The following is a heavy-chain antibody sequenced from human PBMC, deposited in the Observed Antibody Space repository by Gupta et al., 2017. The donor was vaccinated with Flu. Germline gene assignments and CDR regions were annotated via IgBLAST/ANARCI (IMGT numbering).Heavy chain of an antibody. V-gene: IGHV4-39*01. J-gene: IGHJ5*02. Sequence: QLQLQESGPGLVKPSETLSLTCTVSGGSISSSSYYWGWIRQPPGKGLEWIGSIYYRGSTYYNPSLKSRVTISVDTSKNQFSLKLSSVTAADTAVYYCARPSSGYDWWFDPWGQGTLVTVSS. CDR3: ARPSSGYDWWFDP. CDR2: IYYRGST. CDR1: GGSISSSSYY. D-gene: IGHD3-22*01.